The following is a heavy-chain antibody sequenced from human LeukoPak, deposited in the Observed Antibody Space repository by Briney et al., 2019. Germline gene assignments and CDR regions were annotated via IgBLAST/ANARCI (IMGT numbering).Heavy chain of an antibody. D-gene: IGHD2-15*01. V-gene: IGHV4-34*01. CDR1: GCSFSSYY. J-gene: IGHJ3*02. Sequence: SETLSLTCAVYGCSFSSYYWSWIRQPPGKGLEWIGEINHSGSTNYNASLKSRVTISVDTSKKQFSLKLSSVTAADTAVYYCEREEDCSSSIRYLGNACNIWGQGTMVTVSS. CDR3: EREEDCSSSIRYLGNACNI. CDR2: INHSGST.